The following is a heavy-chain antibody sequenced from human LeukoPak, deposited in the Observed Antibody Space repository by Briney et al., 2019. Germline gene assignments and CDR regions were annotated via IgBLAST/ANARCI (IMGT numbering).Heavy chain of an antibody. CDR1: GYTFTSYY. Sequence: ASVKVSCKASGYTFTSYYMHWVRQAPGQGLEWMGIINPSGGSTSYAQKFQGRVTMTRDTSTSTVYMELSSLRSEDTAVYYCARGERYFDWLLSYYFDYWGQGTLVTVSS. J-gene: IGHJ4*02. CDR2: INPSGGST. CDR3: ARGERYFDWLLSYYFDY. D-gene: IGHD3-9*01. V-gene: IGHV1-46*01.